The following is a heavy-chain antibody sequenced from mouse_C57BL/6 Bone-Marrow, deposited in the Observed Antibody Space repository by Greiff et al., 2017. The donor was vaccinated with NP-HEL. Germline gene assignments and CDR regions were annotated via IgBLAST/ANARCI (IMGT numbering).Heavy chain of an antibody. CDR2: IRSKSNNYAT. CDR3: VRSEGLRRGFAY. D-gene: IGHD2-4*01. V-gene: IGHV10-1*01. CDR1: GFSFNTYA. J-gene: IGHJ3*01. Sequence: EVQLVDSGGGLVQPKGSLKLSCAASGFSFNTYAMNWVRQAPGKGLEWVARIRSKSNNYATYYADSVKDRFTISRDDSESMLYLQMNNLKTEDTAMYYCVRSEGLRRGFAYWGQGTLVTVSA.